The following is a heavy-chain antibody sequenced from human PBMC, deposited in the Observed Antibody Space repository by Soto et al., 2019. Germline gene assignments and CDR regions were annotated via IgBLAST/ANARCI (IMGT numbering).Heavy chain of an antibody. D-gene: IGHD3-22*01. CDR3: TRRYMSSSGYYDAFDI. J-gene: IGHJ3*02. Sequence: GESLKISCKGSGYSFTSYWIGWVRQMPGKGLEWMGIIYPGDSDTRYSPSFQGQVTISADKSISTAYLQWSSLKASDTAMYYCTRRYMSSSGYYDAFDIWGQGTMVT. V-gene: IGHV5-51*01. CDR1: GYSFTSYW. CDR2: IYPGDSDT.